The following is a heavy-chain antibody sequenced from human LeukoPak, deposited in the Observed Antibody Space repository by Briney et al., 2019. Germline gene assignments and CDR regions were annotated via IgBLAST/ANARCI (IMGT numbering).Heavy chain of an antibody. CDR1: GFPFSRYP. D-gene: IGHD3-16*01. CDR2: VRGSGSST. CDR3: AKGHYDWGTYLRCLDLWARETGDSVS. Sequence: GGSLRLSCAASGFPFSRYPMNWVRQAPGEGVEGVSTVRGSGSSTNHGDSVKGRFTISRDNSKNTVYLQMNTVRAEDTAVYYCAKGHYDWGTYLRCLDLWARETGDSVSW. J-gene: IGHJ5*01. V-gene: IGHV3-23*01.